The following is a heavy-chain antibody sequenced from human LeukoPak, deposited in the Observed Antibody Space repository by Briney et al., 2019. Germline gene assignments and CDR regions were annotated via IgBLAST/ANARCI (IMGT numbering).Heavy chain of an antibody. Sequence: GGSLRLSCAASGFTFKNYEMNWVRQAPGKGLEWVSYISSSGSPIYYADSVKGRFTISRDNSKNTLYLQMNSLRAEDTAVYYCAKELELRELTWGQGTLVTVSS. CDR2: ISSSGSPI. CDR3: AKELELRELT. CDR1: GFTFKNYE. D-gene: IGHD1-7*01. V-gene: IGHV3-48*03. J-gene: IGHJ5*02.